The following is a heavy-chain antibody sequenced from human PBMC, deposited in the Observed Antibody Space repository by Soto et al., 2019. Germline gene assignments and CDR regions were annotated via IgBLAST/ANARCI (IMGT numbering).Heavy chain of an antibody. J-gene: IGHJ4*02. CDR3: ARDPQYNTSSQVFDS. V-gene: IGHV1-18*01. CDR2: ISTYNGNT. Sequence: QVQLVQSGAEVKKPGASVKVSCKASGYTFTTYAISWVRQAPGQGLEWMGRISTYNGNTKYAQKLQGRVTMTTDTSTSTAYMELRSLRSDDTAVYYCARDPQYNTSSQVFDSWGQGTLVTVSS. D-gene: IGHD6-6*01. CDR1: GYTFTTYA.